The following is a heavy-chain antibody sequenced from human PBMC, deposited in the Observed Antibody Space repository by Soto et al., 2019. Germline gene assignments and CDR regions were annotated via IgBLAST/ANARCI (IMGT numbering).Heavy chain of an antibody. CDR3: ARHHRYPTVFSGTPDYYDHFAL. CDR1: GYTFTSYG. Sequence: GESLKISCKGSGYTFTSYGISWMCLMPGKGLEWEGRIDPSDFYTNYSQSLQGHVTISADKSISTAYLQWSSLKASDAAKYFCARHHRYPTVFSGTPDYYDHFALWGPGTTVTVSS. J-gene: IGHJ6*02. D-gene: IGHD3-16*02. CDR2: IDPSDFYT. V-gene: IGHV5-10-1*01.